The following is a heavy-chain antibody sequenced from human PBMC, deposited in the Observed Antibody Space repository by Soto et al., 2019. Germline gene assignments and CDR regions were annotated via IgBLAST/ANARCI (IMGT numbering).Heavy chain of an antibody. D-gene: IGHD2-2*01. CDR3: ARLLDCSSTSCAVDY. CDR2: IILILGIA. Sequence: ASVKVSCKASGGTFSSYTISWVRQAPGQGLEWMGRIILILGIANYAQKFKGRVTITADKSTSTAYMELSSLRSEDTAVYYCARLLDCSSTSCAVDYWGQGTPVTVSS. J-gene: IGHJ4*02. CDR1: GGTFSSYT. V-gene: IGHV1-69*02.